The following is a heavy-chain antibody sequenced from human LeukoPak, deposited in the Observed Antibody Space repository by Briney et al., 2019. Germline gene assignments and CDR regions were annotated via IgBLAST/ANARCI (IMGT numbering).Heavy chain of an antibody. CDR1: GLSFSSYG. J-gene: IGHJ4*02. Sequence: PGRSLRLSCAASGLSFSSYGMHWVRQGPGKGLEWVAAISPDGDNEYYADSVKGRITISRDNSKNTLYLQINSLTADDTAVYYCAKDGPYTSSFDYWGQGTLVTVSS. CDR3: AKDGPYTSSFDY. D-gene: IGHD6-13*01. V-gene: IGHV3-30*18. CDR2: ISPDGDNE.